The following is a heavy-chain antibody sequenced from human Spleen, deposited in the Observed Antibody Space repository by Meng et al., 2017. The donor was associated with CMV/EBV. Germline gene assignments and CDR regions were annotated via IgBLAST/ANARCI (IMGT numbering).Heavy chain of an antibody. V-gene: IGHV1-2*02. D-gene: IGHD3-22*01. CDR1: GYTFIGYY. Sequence: ASVKVSCKASGYTFIGYYIHWVRQAPGQGLEWMGWINPNSGGTSYGQNFQGRVTMTRDRSISTAYMQLSRLRPDDTAVYYCARGGHYYYDSNGYYYALYWGQGTLVTVSS. J-gene: IGHJ4*02. CDR3: ARGGHYYYDSNGYYYALY. CDR2: INPNSGGT.